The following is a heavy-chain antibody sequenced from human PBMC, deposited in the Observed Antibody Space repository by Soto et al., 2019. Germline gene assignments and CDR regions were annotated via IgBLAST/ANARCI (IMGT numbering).Heavy chain of an antibody. CDR3: ARERDGNNPTWCDL. CDR1: GFTVSSNY. V-gene: IGHV3-53*02. J-gene: IGHJ5*02. D-gene: IGHD1-1*01. CDR2: IYSGGST. Sequence: EVQVVETGGGLIQPGGSLRLSCAVSGFTVSSNYMSWVRQPPGKGPEWVSDIYSGGSTYYADSVKGRFTISRDNYKNTMYLQMNSLRAEDTAVYYCARERDGNNPTWCDLWGQGTLVTVSS.